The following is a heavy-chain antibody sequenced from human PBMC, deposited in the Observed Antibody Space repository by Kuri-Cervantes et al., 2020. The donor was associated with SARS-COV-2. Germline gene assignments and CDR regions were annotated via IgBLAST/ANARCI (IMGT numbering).Heavy chain of an antibody. Sequence: GESLKISCAASGFTFSSYGMHWVRQAPGKGLGWVAVIWYDGVNKYYADSVKGRFTISRDNSKNTLYLQMNSLRAEDTSVYYRARARGIAVAGTRYYYYYYMDVWGKGTTVTVSS. CDR2: IWYDGVNK. J-gene: IGHJ6*03. CDR1: GFTFSSYG. CDR3: ARARGIAVAGTRYYYYYYMDV. V-gene: IGHV3-33*01. D-gene: IGHD6-19*01.